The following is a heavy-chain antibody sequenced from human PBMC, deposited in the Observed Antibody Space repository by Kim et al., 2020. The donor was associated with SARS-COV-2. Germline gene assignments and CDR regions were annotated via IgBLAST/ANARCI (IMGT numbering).Heavy chain of an antibody. D-gene: IGHD3-22*01. CDR3: AREIDWFDP. V-gene: IGHV1-69*05. J-gene: IGHJ5*02. Sequence: GTTNYAKEAQGRVTITTDESTSTAYMELSSRRSEDTADYYCAREIDWFDPWGQGALVTVSS. CDR2: GTT.